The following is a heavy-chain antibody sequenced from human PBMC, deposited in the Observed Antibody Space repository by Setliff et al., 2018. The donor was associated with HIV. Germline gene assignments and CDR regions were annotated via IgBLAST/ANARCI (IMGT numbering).Heavy chain of an antibody. Sequence: ETLSLTCTVSGGSISSTSYYWGWIRQPPGKGLEWIGNIYYSGGTDYHPSLKSRVTISVDTSKNQFSLKLGSVTAADTAVYFCARRFEQWLAFDYWGQGTLVTVSS. CDR1: GGSISSTSYY. D-gene: IGHD6-19*01. V-gene: IGHV4-39*01. CDR3: ARRFEQWLAFDY. J-gene: IGHJ4*02. CDR2: IYYSGGT.